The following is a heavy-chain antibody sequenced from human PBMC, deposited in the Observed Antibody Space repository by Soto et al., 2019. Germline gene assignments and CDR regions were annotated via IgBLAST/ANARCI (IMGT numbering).Heavy chain of an antibody. CDR3: ARVGGINWFDP. V-gene: IGHV4-31*11. CDR1: GGSISSGGYS. J-gene: IGHJ5*02. D-gene: IGHD1-20*01. CDR2: IYYSGST. Sequence: LSLTCAVSGGSISSGGYSWSWIRQHPGKGLEWIGYIYYSGSTYYNPSLKSRVTISVDTSKNQFSLKLSSVTAADTAVYYCARVGGINWFDPWGQGTLVTVSS.